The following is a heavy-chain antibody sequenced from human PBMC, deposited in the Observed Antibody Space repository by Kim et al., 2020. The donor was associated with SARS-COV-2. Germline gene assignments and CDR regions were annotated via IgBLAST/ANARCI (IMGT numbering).Heavy chain of an antibody. J-gene: IGHJ4*02. CDR2: IGGSGYHT. V-gene: IGHV3-23*01. Sequence: GGSLRLSCAASGFTFSSYAMNWVRQAPGKGLEWVSVIGGSGYHTYYADSVKGRFTISRDNSKNTLFLQMNSLRAEDTAIYYCAKDTGRRSFDYWGQGTLLTVSS. CDR1: GFTFSSYA. D-gene: IGHD2-8*02. CDR3: AKDTGRRSFDY.